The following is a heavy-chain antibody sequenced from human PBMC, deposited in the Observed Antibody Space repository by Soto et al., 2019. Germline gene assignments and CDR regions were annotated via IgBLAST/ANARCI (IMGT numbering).Heavy chain of an antibody. V-gene: IGHV3-33*01. Sequence: QVQLVESGGGVVQPGRSLRLSCAASGFTFSSYGMHWVRQAPGKGLDWVAVIWYDGSNNYYADSVKGRFTISGDNSKNTLYLQMNSLRAEDTAVYYCARGRILDVWGQGTTVTVSS. CDR1: GFTFSSYG. CDR2: IWYDGSNN. J-gene: IGHJ6*02. CDR3: ARGRILDV.